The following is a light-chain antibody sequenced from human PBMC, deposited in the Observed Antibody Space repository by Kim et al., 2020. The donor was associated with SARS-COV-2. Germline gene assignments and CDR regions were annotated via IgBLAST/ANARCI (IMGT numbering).Light chain of an antibody. V-gene: IGKV3-20*01. CDR3: QQFRRSPWT. Sequence: VSPGERATLSCRASQTINNKLVWYQQKPGQAPRLLIYDATTRATGVPARFIGSGSETDFTLTISRLEPGDFAVYYCQQFRRSPWTFGQGTKVDIK. CDR1: QTINNK. CDR2: DAT. J-gene: IGKJ1*01.